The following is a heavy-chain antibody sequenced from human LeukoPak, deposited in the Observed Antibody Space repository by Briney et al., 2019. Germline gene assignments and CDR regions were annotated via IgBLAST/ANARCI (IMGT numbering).Heavy chain of an antibody. J-gene: IGHJ2*01. D-gene: IGHD6-13*01. Sequence: GGSLRLSCAASGLTFSDSAMHWVRQASGKGLEWVGRIRSKTNRYATAYAASVKGRFTIPRDDSKNTAYLEMNSLQTEDTAVYYCTRRQSQGSTTYGYFDLWGRGTQVTVSS. CDR2: IRSKTNRYAT. CDR1: GLTFSDSA. V-gene: IGHV3-73*01. CDR3: TRRQSQGSTTYGYFDL.